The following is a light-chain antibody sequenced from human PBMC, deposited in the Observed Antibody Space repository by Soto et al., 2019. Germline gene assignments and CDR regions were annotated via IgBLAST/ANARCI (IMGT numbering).Light chain of an antibody. CDR2: DVS. CDR3: SSYTTSSTYV. V-gene: IGLV2-14*01. Sequence: ALTQPASVSGSPGQSITISCTGTSSDVGGYNYVSWYQQHPGKAPKLMIYDVSNRPTGVSNRFSGSKSGNTASLTISGLQAEDEADYYCSSYTTSSTYVFGTGTKVTVL. CDR1: SSDVGGYNY. J-gene: IGLJ1*01.